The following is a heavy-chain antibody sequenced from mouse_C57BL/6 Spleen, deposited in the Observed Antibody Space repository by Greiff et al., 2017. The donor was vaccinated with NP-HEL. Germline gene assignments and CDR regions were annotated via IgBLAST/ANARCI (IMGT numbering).Heavy chain of an antibody. CDR3: ARRGLTTVVADYFDY. V-gene: IGHV5-6*02. Sequence: EVKLVESGGDLVKPGGSLKLSCAASGFTFSSYGMSWVRQTPDKRLEWVATISSGGSYTYYPDSVKGRFTISRDNAKNTLYLQMSSLKSEDTAMYYCARRGLTTVVADYFDYWGQGTTLTVSS. D-gene: IGHD1-1*01. J-gene: IGHJ2*01. CDR1: GFTFSSYG. CDR2: ISSGGSYT.